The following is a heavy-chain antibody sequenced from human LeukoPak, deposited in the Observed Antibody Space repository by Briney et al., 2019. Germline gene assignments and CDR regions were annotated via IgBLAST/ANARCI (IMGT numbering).Heavy chain of an antibody. J-gene: IGHJ5*02. V-gene: IGHV1-18*01. CDR3: ARQGTTGTTLGDWFDP. CDR1: GYTFTSYG. Sequence: GASVKVSCKASGYTFTSYGISWVRQAPGQGLEWMGWTSAYNGNTNYAQKLQGRVTMTTDTSTSTAYMELRSLRSDDTAVYYCARQGTTGTTLGDWFDPWGQGPLVTVSS. CDR2: TSAYNGNT. D-gene: IGHD1-1*01.